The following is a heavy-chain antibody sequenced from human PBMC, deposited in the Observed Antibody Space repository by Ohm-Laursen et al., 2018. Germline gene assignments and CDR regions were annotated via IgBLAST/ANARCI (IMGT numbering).Heavy chain of an antibody. CDR3: STDRKGYCSGGSCLNY. J-gene: IGHJ4*02. CDR1: GFTFSNAW. V-gene: IGHV3-15*01. Sequence: SLRLSCSASGFTFSNAWMSWVRQAPGKGLEWVGRIKSKTDGETTGYRAPVKGRFTISRDDSKNTLYLQMNSLKTEDTAVYYCSTDRKGYCSGGSCLNYWGQGTLVTVSS. D-gene: IGHD2-15*01. CDR2: IKSKTDGETT.